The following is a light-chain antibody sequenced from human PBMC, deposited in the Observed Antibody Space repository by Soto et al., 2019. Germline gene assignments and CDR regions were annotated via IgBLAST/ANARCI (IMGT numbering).Light chain of an antibody. Sequence: QSALTQPASVSGSPGQSITISCTGTNSDVGSYNLVSWYQQHPDKAPKLMIYEATKRPSGVSNRFSGSKSGNTASLTVSGLQDEDEADYYCCSYAGTSSHVLFGGGTKLTVL. CDR3: CSYAGTSSHVL. V-gene: IGLV2-23*01. CDR1: NSDVGSYNL. CDR2: EAT. J-gene: IGLJ2*01.